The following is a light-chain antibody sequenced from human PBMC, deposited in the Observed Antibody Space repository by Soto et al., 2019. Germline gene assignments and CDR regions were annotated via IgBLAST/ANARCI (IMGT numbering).Light chain of an antibody. CDR3: SSYTGDNTWV. CDR2: EVT. Sequence: QSALTQPASVSGSPGQSITISCTGTRSDVGTYNYVSWYQQHAGKAPKLIIYEVTSRPSGVSSRFSGSKSVNTASLTISVLQAEDEADFYCSSYTGDNTWVFGGGTKLTVL. V-gene: IGLV2-14*01. CDR1: RSDVGTYNY. J-gene: IGLJ3*02.